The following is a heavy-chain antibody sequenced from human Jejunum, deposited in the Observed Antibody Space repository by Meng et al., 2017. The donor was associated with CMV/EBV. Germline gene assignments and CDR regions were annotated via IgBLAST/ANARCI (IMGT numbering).Heavy chain of an antibody. D-gene: IGHD2-2*01. Sequence: SLTFAVSGGSLHHYFWSYLRLPTGKGLEWLGEINFNGGPYYNPSLKNRVTMSQDTSKNRFTLQLNSVTAADTAVYYCGRGDADHQETWGQGLLVTVSS. CDR3: GRGDADHQET. CDR1: GGSLHHYF. CDR2: INFNGGP. V-gene: IGHV4-34*01. J-gene: IGHJ5*02.